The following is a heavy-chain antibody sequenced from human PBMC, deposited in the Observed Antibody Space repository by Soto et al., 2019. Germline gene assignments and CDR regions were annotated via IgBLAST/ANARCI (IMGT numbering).Heavy chain of an antibody. V-gene: IGHV1-24*01. J-gene: IGHJ6*02. Sequence: ASAKVSCKVSGSTLTELSMHSVRQAPGKGLEWMGGFVPVYGTTNYAQKFQGRVTITTDESTSTAYMELSSLRSEDTAVYYCAREMGGSGNLAYEMDDYYYYYGMDVWGQGTKVTVSS. D-gene: IGHD3-10*01. CDR1: GSTLTELS. CDR3: AREMGGSGNLAYEMDDYYYYYGMDV. CDR2: FVPVYGTT.